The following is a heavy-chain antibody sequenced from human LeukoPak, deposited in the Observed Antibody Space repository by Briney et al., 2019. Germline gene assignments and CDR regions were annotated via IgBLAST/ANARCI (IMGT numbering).Heavy chain of an antibody. CDR2: ISYDGSNK. CDR1: GFTFSSYA. V-gene: IGHV3-30*04. Sequence: PGGFLRLSCAASGFTFSSYAMHWVRQAPGKGLEWVAVISYDGSNKYYADSVKGRFTISRDNSKNTLYLQMNSLRAEDTAVYYCARGRYSSGWWIVGYYDYWGQGTLVTVSS. CDR3: ARGRYSSGWWIVGYYDY. D-gene: IGHD6-19*01. J-gene: IGHJ4*02.